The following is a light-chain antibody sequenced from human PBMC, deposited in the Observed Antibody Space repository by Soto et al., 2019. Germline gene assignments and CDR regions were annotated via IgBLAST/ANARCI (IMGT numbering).Light chain of an antibody. J-gene: IGLJ1*01. CDR2: DVT. V-gene: IGLV2-11*01. CDR3: CSYAHFHYWRYV. Sequence: QSALTQPRSVSGSPGQSITISCTGTSSDVGDYNYVSWYQHHPDKAPKLMIYDVTSRPSGVPDRFSGSKSGNTASLTISGLQAEDEADYYCCSYAHFHYWRYVFGTGTKVTVL. CDR1: SSDVGDYNY.